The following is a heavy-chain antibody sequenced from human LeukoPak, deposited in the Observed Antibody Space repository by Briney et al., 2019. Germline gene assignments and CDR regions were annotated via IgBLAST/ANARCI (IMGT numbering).Heavy chain of an antibody. Sequence: SGTLSLTCTVSGGSISSYYWSWIRQPPGKGLEWIGYIYYSGSTNYNPSLTSRVTISVDTSKNQFSLKLSSVTAADTAVYYCARSPGGLFDYWGQGTLVTVSS. J-gene: IGHJ4*02. CDR3: ARSPGGLFDY. V-gene: IGHV4-59*01. CDR1: GGSISSYY. D-gene: IGHD3-16*01. CDR2: IYYSGST.